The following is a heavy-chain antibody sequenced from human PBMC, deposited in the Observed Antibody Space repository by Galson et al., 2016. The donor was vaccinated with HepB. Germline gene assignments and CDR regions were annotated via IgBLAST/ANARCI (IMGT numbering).Heavy chain of an antibody. J-gene: IGHJ6*02. CDR2: ISYSGTT. CDR3: ARHLGVFYYGMDV. CDR1: GGSISSSPYY. Sequence: SETLSLTCTVSGGSISSSPYYWAWIRQSPGKGLEWIGSISYSGTTNYNPSLKSRVTISVDTFKNQFSLKLASVTAADTAVYYCARHLGVFYYGMDVWGQGTTVTVSS. V-gene: IGHV4-39*01.